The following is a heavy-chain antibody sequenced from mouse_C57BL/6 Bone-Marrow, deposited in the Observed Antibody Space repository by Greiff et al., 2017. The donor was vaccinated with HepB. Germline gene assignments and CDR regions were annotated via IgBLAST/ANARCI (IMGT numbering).Heavy chain of an antibody. Sequence: VQLKESGGGLVKPGGSLKLSCAASGFTFSSYAMSWVRQTPEKRLEWVATISDGGSYTYYPDNVKGRFTISRDNAKNNLYLQMSHLKSEDTAMYYCARDSLYYYFDYWGQGTTLTVSS. J-gene: IGHJ2*01. V-gene: IGHV5-4*01. D-gene: IGHD6-2*01. CDR1: GFTFSSYA. CDR3: ARDSLYYYFDY. CDR2: ISDGGSYT.